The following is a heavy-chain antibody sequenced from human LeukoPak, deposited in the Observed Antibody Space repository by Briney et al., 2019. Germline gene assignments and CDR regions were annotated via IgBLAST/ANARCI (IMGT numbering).Heavy chain of an antibody. CDR3: ARDRAYGYSTVWDFDY. CDR2: ISTYNDNT. J-gene: IGHJ4*02. Sequence: ASVKVSCKASGYTFSNYGINWVRQAPGQGPEWMGWISTYNDNTIYAQKFQGRVTMTTDTSTSTAYMELRSLSSDDTAVYYCARDRAYGYSTVWDFDYWGQGTLVTVSS. D-gene: IGHD6-19*01. CDR1: GYTFSNYG. V-gene: IGHV1-18*01.